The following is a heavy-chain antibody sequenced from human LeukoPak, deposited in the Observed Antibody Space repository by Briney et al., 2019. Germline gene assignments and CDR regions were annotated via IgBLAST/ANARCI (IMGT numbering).Heavy chain of an antibody. D-gene: IGHD2-15*01. Sequence: GGSLRLSCAASGFTFSSYSMNWVRQAPGKGLEWVSSISSSSSYIYYADSVKGRFTISRDNSKNTLYLQMNSLRTEDTAVYYCARDIVGGAYDIWGQGTMVTVSS. CDR1: GFTFSSYS. V-gene: IGHV3-21*01. CDR3: ARDIVGGAYDI. J-gene: IGHJ3*02. CDR2: ISSSSSYI.